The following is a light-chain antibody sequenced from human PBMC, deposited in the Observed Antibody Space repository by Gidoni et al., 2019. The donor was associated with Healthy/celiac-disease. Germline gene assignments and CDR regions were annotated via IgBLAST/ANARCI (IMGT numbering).Light chain of an antibody. CDR3: QAWDSSTPHVV. CDR1: ELGDKY. V-gene: IGLV3-1*01. J-gene: IGLJ2*01. CDR2: QDS. Sequence: SYELTQPPSVSVSPVQTASITCSGDELGDKYACWYQQKPGQSPVLVIYQDSKRPSGIPERFSGSNSGNTATLTISGTQAMDEADYYCQAWDSSTPHVVFGGGTKLTVL.